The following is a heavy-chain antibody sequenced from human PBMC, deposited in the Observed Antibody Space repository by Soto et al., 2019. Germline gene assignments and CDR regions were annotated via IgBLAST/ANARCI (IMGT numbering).Heavy chain of an antibody. D-gene: IGHD3-22*01. V-gene: IGHV3-23*01. CDR3: AKGKYSSVRYFDY. Sequence: GGSLRLSCTASGFSFNTYAMSWVRQAPGKGLEWVSGISGSDGSTCYADSVKGRFTISRDNSKNTLYLQMNSLRAEDTAVYYCAKGKYSSVRYFDYWGQGTLVTVSS. J-gene: IGHJ4*02. CDR2: ISGSDGST. CDR1: GFSFNTYA.